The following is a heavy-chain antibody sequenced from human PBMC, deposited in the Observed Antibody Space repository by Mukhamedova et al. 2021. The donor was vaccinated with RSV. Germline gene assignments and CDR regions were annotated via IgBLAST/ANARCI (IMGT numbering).Heavy chain of an antibody. V-gene: IGHV1-46*01. CDR2: INPANADT. CDR1: TTYF. D-gene: IGHD3-10*01. Sequence: TTYFMYWVRQAPGQGLEWMGEINPANADTKYAQNFQGRITMTRDSSTSTLYMEVNNLRSEDTAVSYCATNYKGRFTGFDY. CDR3: ATNYKGRFTGFDY. J-gene: IGHJ4*01.